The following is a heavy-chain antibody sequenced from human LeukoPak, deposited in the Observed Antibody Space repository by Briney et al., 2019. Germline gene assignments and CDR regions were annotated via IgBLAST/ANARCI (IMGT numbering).Heavy chain of an antibody. Sequence: ASVKVSCKVSGYTLTESSMHWVRQAPGKGLEWMGGFDPEDGETIYAQKFQGRVTMTEDTSTDTAYMELSSLRSEDTAVYYCARMAMDPAMVTNFFDLWGRGTLLTVSA. V-gene: IGHV1-24*01. J-gene: IGHJ4*02. CDR1: GYTLTESS. CDR2: FDPEDGET. D-gene: IGHD5-18*01. CDR3: ARMAMDPAMVTNFFDL.